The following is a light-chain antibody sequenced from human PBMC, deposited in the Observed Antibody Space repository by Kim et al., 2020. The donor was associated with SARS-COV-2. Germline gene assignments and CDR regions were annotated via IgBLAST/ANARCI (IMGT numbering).Light chain of an antibody. CDR1: NIGSKN. J-gene: IGLJ7*01. Sequence: VARGQTARITWGGNNIGSKNVHWHQQKRGQAPVLVIYRDSNRPSGIPERFSGSNSGNTATLTISRAQAGDEADYYCQVWDSSTAVFGGGTQLTVL. CDR2: RDS. CDR3: QVWDSSTAV. V-gene: IGLV3-9*01.